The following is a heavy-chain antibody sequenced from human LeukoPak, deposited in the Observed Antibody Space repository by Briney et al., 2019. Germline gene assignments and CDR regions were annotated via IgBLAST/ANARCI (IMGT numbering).Heavy chain of an antibody. CDR1: GYTFTSYA. CDR2: INTNTGNP. Sequence: ASVKVSCKASGYTFTSYAMNWVRQAPGQGLEWMGWINTNTGNPTYAQGFTGRFVFSLDTSVSTAYLQISSLKAEDTAVYYCARDGHQLLSEWFDPWGQGTLVTVSS. J-gene: IGHJ5*02. D-gene: IGHD2-2*01. V-gene: IGHV7-4-1*02. CDR3: ARDGHQLLSEWFDP.